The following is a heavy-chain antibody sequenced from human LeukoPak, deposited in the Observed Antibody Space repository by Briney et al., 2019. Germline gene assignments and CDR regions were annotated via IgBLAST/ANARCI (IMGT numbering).Heavy chain of an antibody. CDR3: AKCLRQAAAGHYYYYGMDV. Sequence: GGSLRLSCAASGXTFSSYAMSWVRQAPGKGLESVSAISGSGGSTYYADSVKGRFTISRDNSKNTLYLQMNSLRAEDTVVYYCAKCLRQAAAGHYYYYGMDVWGQGTTVTVSS. CDR2: ISGSGGST. CDR1: GXTFSSYA. V-gene: IGHV3-23*01. J-gene: IGHJ6*02. D-gene: IGHD6-13*01.